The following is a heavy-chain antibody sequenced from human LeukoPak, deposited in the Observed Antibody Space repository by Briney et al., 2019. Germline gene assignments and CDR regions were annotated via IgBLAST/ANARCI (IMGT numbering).Heavy chain of an antibody. V-gene: IGHV3-33*01. CDR2: IWYDGSNK. Sequence: GRSLRLSCAASGFSFSSYGMYWVRQAPGEGLEWVAVIWYDGSNKYYADSVKGRFTISRDNSKNTLYLQMNSLRAEDTAVYYCARGDSSGVAFDIWGQGTMVTVSS. CDR3: ARGDSSGVAFDI. J-gene: IGHJ3*02. D-gene: IGHD3-22*01. CDR1: GFSFSSYG.